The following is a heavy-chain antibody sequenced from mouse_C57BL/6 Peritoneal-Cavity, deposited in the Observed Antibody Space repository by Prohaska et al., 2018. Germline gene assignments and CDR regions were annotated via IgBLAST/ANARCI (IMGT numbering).Heavy chain of an antibody. CDR1: GYTFTDYE. J-gene: IGHJ4*01. V-gene: IGHV1-15*01. D-gene: IGHD1-1*01. Sequence: QVQLQQSGAELVRHGASVTLSCKASGYTFTDYEMHWVKQTPVHGLEWIGAIDPETGGTAYNQKFKGKAILTADKSSSTAYMELRSLTSEDSAVYYCTNYYGSSYAMDYWGQGTSVTVSS. CDR3: TNYYGSSYAMDY. CDR2: IDPETGGT.